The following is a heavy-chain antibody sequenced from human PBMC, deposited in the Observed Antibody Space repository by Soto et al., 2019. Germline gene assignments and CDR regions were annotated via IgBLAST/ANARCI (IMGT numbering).Heavy chain of an antibody. CDR3: ARLGGSARLTGGSAWFDP. V-gene: IGHV4-59*01. J-gene: IGHJ5*02. D-gene: IGHD7-27*01. Sequence: PWETLSLTCTVSGGSISSYYWSWIRQPPGKGLEWIGDIYYSGGSNYNPSLKSRVSISVDTSKNQFSLKLSSVTAADTAVYYCARLGGSARLTGGSAWFDPWGQGTLVTVSS. CDR1: GGSISSYY. CDR2: IYYSGGS.